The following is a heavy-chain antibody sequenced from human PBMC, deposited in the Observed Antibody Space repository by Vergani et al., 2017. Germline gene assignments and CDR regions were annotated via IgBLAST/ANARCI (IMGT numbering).Heavy chain of an antibody. D-gene: IGHD2-2*01. V-gene: IGHV1-69*01. CDR3: ARHCSSTSCYARYYYYYMDV. CDR2: FIPIFGTA. Sequence: QVQLVQSGAEVKKPGSSVKVSCKASGGTFSSYAISWVRQAPGQGLEWMGGFIPIFGTANYAQKFQGRVTITEDESPSTAYMGLSSLSSEDTAVYYCARHCSSTSCYARYYYYYMDVWGKGTTVTVSS. J-gene: IGHJ6*03. CDR1: GGTFSSYA.